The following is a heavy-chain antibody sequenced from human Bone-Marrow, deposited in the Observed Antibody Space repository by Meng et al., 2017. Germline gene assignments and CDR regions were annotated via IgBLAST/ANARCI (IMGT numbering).Heavy chain of an antibody. J-gene: IGHJ6*02. CDR1: GYSITGSYN. CDR3: ARARVAVAGYYYYYGMDV. V-gene: IGHV4-38-2*01. CDR2: IYQSGST. Sequence: SQTLSLTCAVSGYSITGSYNWGWIRQSPGKGLEWIGSIYQSGSTYYNPSLKSRVTMSADTSKNQFSLKLSSVTAADTAVYYCARARVAVAGYYYYYGMDVWGQGTTVTVSS. D-gene: IGHD6-19*01.